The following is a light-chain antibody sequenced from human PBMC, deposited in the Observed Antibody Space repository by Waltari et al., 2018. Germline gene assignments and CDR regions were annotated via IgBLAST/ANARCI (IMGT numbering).Light chain of an antibody. J-gene: IGKJ1*01. CDR3: LQHNSYPWT. Sequence: IQMTPSPSSLSASVEATVTLPCRASQGISSYLNWFQQKPGKAPKLLIYAASSLESGVPSRFSGSGSGTEFTLTISSLQPEDFAAYYCLQHNSYPWTFGQGTKVEIK. V-gene: IGKV1-17*01. CDR1: QGISSY. CDR2: AAS.